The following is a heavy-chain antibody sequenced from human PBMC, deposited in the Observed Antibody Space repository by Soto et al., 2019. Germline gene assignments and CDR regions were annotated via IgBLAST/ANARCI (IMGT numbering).Heavy chain of an antibody. D-gene: IGHD1-7*01. V-gene: IGHV2-26*01. J-gene: IGHJ4*02. CDR1: GFSLSKARMG. CDR3: ARALREELPIYYFDS. Sequence: PTLVNPTETLTLTCTVSGFSLSKARMGVSWIRQPPGKALEWLAHIFWNDERSYNTSLKSRPTISRDTSKSQVVLTMTNVDPVDTGTYFCARALREELPIYYFDSWGQGTLVTV. CDR2: IFWNDER.